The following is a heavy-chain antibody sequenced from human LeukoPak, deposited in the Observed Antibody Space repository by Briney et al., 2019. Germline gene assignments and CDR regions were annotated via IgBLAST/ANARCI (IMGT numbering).Heavy chain of an antibody. CDR2: IYSGGST. D-gene: IGHD3-10*01. CDR3: ARSITMVRGVIIPANNWFDP. V-gene: IGHV3-53*01. Sequence: GGSLRLSCAASGFTVSSNYMSWVRQAPGKGLEWVSVIYSGGSTYYADSVKGRFTISRGNSKNTLYLQMNSLRAEDTAVYYCARSITMVRGVIIPANNWFDPWGQGTLVTVSS. J-gene: IGHJ5*02. CDR1: GFTVSSNY.